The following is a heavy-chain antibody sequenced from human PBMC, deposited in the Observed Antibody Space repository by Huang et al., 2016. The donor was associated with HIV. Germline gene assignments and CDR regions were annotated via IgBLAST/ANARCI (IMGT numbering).Heavy chain of an antibody. Sequence: QLRLQESGPGLVKPSETLSLTCSVSGGFISSSSYYWGWIRQPPGKGLEWIANIYDRGTTYRNPSLESRVSMSVDTSKDQFTLKLSSVTAADTAVYYCARLPHNGWFDSWSQGTPVTVSS. V-gene: IGHV4-39*01. J-gene: IGHJ5*01. D-gene: IGHD1-20*01. CDR2: IYDRGTT. CDR1: GGFISSSSYY. CDR3: ARLPHNGWFDS.